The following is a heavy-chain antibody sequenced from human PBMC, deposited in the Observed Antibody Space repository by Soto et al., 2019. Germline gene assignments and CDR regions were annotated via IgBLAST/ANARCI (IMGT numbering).Heavy chain of an antibody. D-gene: IGHD4-17*01. CDR2: INWNGGST. J-gene: IGHJ3*02. CDR1: GFTFDDYG. V-gene: IGHV3-20*01. CDR3: ARVEYGDYGRRGAFDI. Sequence: GGSLRLSCAASGFTFDDYGMSWVRQAPGKGLEWVSGINWNGGSTGYADSVKGRFTISRDNAKNSLYLQMNSLRAEDTALYHCARVEYGDYGRRGAFDIWGQGTMVTVSS.